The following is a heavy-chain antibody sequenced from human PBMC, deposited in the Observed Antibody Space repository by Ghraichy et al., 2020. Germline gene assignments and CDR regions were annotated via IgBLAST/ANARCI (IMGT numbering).Heavy chain of an antibody. V-gene: IGHV3-23*01. CDR2: ISASGGST. Sequence: GESLRLSCAATGFSFSNYAMHWVRQAPGKGLEWVSAISASGGSTYYAESVRGRFTISRDNSKNTLFLQMNSLRAEDTALFYCAKDRRGVTYFNYGMDVWGQGTTVTVSS. CDR3: AKDRRGVTYFNYGMDV. J-gene: IGHJ6*02. D-gene: IGHD3-10*01. CDR1: GFSFSNYA.